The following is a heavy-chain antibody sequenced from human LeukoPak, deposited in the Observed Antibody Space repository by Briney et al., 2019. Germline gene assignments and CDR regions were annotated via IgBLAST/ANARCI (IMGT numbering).Heavy chain of an antibody. J-gene: IGHJ6*02. CDR3: ARGYGRGMDV. D-gene: IGHD1-26*01. Sequence: SQTVSLTCAISGDSVSSNSAAWNWIRQSPSRGLEWLGRTYYRSKWYNDYTVSVKTRIIIKPDTSKNQFSLQVNSVTPEDTAVYYCARGYGRGMDVWGQGTTVTVSS. V-gene: IGHV6-1*01. CDR2: TYYRSKWYN. CDR1: GDSVSSNSAA.